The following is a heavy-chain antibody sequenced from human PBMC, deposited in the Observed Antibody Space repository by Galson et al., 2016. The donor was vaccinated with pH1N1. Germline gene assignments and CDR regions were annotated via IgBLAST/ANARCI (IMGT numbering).Heavy chain of an antibody. J-gene: IGHJ4*02. V-gene: IGHV3-48*03. D-gene: IGHD3-3*01. CDR3: ARAYYDPLTRFSGAFDY. Sequence: LRLSCAVSGFTFDSHEMNWVRQAPGKGLEWVASISSGGNAMFYADSVKGRFIISRDNAKNSLYLQMNSLRVEDTAVYYCARAYYDPLTRFSGAFDYWGQGTLVTVSS. CDR1: GFTFDSHE. CDR2: ISSGGNAM.